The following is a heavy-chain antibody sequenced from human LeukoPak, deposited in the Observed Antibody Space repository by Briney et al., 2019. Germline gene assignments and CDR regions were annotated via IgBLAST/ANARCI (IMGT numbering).Heavy chain of an antibody. CDR3: ARDDGGYYYDSSGFDY. D-gene: IGHD3-22*01. Sequence: SETLSLTCTVSGGSISSYYWSWTRQPPGKGLEWIGYIYYSGSTNYNPSLKSRVTISVDTSKNQFSLKLSSVTAADTAVYYCARDDGGYYYDSSGFDYWGQGTLVTVSS. V-gene: IGHV4-59*12. CDR1: GGSISSYY. J-gene: IGHJ4*02. CDR2: IYYSGST.